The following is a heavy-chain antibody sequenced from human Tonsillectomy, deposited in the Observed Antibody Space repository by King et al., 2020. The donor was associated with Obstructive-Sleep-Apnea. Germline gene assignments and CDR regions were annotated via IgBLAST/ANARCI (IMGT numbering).Heavy chain of an antibody. Sequence: EVQLVESGGGLVQPGGSLRLSCAASGFTFSSYWMHWVRQAPGKGLVWVSRVNSDGSSTDYGDSVKGRFTISRDNANNTLYLQMNSLRADDTAVYYCARGSGAYLGYWGQGTLVTVSS. CDR1: GFTFSSYW. CDR2: VNSDGSST. D-gene: IGHD3-3*01. J-gene: IGHJ4*02. CDR3: ARGSGAYLGY. V-gene: IGHV3-74*01.